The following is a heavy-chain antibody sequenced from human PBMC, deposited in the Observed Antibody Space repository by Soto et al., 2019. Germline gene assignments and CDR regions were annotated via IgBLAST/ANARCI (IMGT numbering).Heavy chain of an antibody. CDR3: ARDRVDRSSTSCYFLPWFDP. CDR1: GGTFSSYA. V-gene: IGHV1-69*01. J-gene: IGHJ5*02. D-gene: IGHD2-2*01. Sequence: QVQLVQSGAEVKKPGSSVKVSCKASGGTFSSYAISWVRQAPGQGLEWMGGIIPIFGTANYAQKFQGRVTITADESTSTAYMELSSLRSEDTAVYYCARDRVDRSSTSCYFLPWFDPWGQGTLVTVSS. CDR2: IIPIFGTA.